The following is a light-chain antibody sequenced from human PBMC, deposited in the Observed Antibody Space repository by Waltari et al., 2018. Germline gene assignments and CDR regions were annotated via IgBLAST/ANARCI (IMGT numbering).Light chain of an antibody. V-gene: IGKV2-28*01. CDR1: QSLQHRNENNK. CDR2: LAS. Sequence: QSLQHRNENNKWEVYRQKKGQSPQLSSYLASKRAYRAPDRFSGSGAGIDATLKISREEAEDVGVYYCMKTLKAQWTLGPGTKVEIK. J-gene: IGKJ1*01. CDR3: MKTLKAQWT.